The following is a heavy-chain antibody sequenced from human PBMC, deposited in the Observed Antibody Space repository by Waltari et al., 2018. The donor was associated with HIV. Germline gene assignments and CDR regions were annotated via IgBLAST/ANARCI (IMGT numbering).Heavy chain of an antibody. J-gene: IGHJ3*02. Sequence: QVQLVESGGGVVQPGRSLRLSCAASGFTFSSYGMHWVRQAPGKGLEWVAVIWYDGSNKYYADSVKGRFTISRDNSKNTLYLQMNSLRAEDTAVYYCARHHYHGSGSYDAFDIWGQGTMVTVSS. CDR2: IWYDGSNK. CDR1: GFTFSSYG. V-gene: IGHV3-33*01. CDR3: ARHHYHGSGSYDAFDI. D-gene: IGHD3-10*01.